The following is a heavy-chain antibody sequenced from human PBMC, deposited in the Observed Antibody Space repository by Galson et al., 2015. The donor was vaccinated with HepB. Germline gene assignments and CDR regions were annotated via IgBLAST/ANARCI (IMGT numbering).Heavy chain of an antibody. V-gene: IGHV1-18*04. J-gene: IGHJ6*02. D-gene: IGHD5-18*01. CDR1: GYTFTSYG. Sequence: SVKVSCKASGYTFTSYGISWVRQAPGQGLEWMGWISAYNGNTNYAQKLQGRVTMTTDTSTSTAYMELRSLRSDDTAVYYCARGDTAMVTLGRDDYYYYGMDVWGQGTTVTVSS. CDR3: ARGDTAMVTLGRDDYYYYGMDV. CDR2: ISAYNGNT.